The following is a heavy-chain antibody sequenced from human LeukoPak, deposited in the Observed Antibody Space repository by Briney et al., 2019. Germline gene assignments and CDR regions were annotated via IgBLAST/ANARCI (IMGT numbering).Heavy chain of an antibody. CDR1: GGSFSSYY. CDR3: ARGGRGNWFDP. Sequence: SETLSLTCAVYGGSFSSYYWSWVRQSPEKGLEWIGQTDHSGITDYNPSLKSRVIISVDTSKSQLSLKLSSVTAADTAVYYCARGGRGNWFDPWGQGTLVTVSS. CDR2: TDHSGIT. V-gene: IGHV4-34*01. D-gene: IGHD3-10*01. J-gene: IGHJ5*02.